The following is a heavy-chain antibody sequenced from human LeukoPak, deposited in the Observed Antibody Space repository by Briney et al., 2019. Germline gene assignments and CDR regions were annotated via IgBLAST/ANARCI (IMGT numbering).Heavy chain of an antibody. Sequence: PSETLSLTCTVSGGSISSGDYYWSWIRQPPGKGLEWIGYIYYSGSTYYNPSLKSRVTISVDTSKNQFSLKLSSVTAADTAVYYCARDLLNEGNHLDYWGQGTLVAVSS. J-gene: IGHJ4*02. CDR1: GGSISSGDYY. V-gene: IGHV4-30-4*01. CDR2: IYYSGST. CDR3: ARDLLNEGNHLDY. D-gene: IGHD4-23*01.